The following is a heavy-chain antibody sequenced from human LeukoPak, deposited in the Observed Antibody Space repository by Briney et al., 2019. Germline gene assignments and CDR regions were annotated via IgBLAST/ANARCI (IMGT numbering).Heavy chain of an antibody. CDR3: ARRVQTKPNWYFDL. CDR2: IYYSGST. D-gene: IGHD1-1*01. V-gene: IGHV4-39*07. J-gene: IGHJ2*01. Sequence: SETLSLTCTVSGGSISSNSYYWGWIRQPPGKGLEWIGSIYYSGSTYYNPSLKSRVTISVDTSKNQFSLKLSSVTAADTAVYYCARRVQTKPNWYFDLWGRGTLVTVSS. CDR1: GGSISSNSYY.